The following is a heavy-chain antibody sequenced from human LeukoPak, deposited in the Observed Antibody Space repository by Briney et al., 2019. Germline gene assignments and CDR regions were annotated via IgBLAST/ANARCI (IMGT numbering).Heavy chain of an antibody. CDR1: GGSISSYY. CDR2: IYYSGST. Sequence: SETLSLTCTVSGGSISSYYWSWIRQPPGKGLEWIGYIYYSGSTNYNPSLKSRVTISVDTSKNQFSLKLSSVTAADTAVYYCAALDGDYSFDYWGRGTLVTVSS. CDR3: AALDGDYSFDY. D-gene: IGHD4-17*01. V-gene: IGHV4-59*01. J-gene: IGHJ4*02.